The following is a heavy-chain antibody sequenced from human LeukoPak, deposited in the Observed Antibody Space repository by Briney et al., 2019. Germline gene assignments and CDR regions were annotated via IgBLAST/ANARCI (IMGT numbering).Heavy chain of an antibody. J-gene: IGHJ5*02. Sequence: SQTLSLTCAVSGGSVSSGLYSWSWIRQSPGKGLEWIGYIYHGGSTYYNPSLKSRVTMSLDSFRNQFSLELSSVTAADTAVNYCARDTDGASSEFDPWGQGTLVTVSS. CDR3: ARDTDGASSEFDP. CDR1: GGSVSSGLYS. CDR2: IYHGGST. V-gene: IGHV4-30-2*06. D-gene: IGHD6-6*01.